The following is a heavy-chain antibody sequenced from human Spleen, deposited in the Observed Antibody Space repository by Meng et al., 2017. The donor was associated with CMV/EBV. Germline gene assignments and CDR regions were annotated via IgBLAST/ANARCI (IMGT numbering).Heavy chain of an antibody. V-gene: IGHV3-74*01. CDR2: ISEDGTTT. D-gene: IGHD2-21*01. Sequence: GESLKISCAASGFTFSRHWMHWVRQAPGKGLEWVSRISEDGTTTTYAESVRGRFTVSRDNAENTLFLQMNSLRAEDTAFYYCARVAYCAGYCYYYFDSWRQGTLVTVSS. J-gene: IGHJ4*02. CDR3: ARVAYCAGYCYYYFDS. CDR1: GFTFSRHW.